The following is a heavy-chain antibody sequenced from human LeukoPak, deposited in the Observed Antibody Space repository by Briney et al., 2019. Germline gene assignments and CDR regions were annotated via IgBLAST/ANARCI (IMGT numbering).Heavy chain of an antibody. Sequence: GRSLRLSCAASGFTFSTYAMNWVRRAPGKGLEWVAVISYDGRQNYYADSVKGRFTISRDNSKNTLYLQMNSLRDEDSAAYYCARVYLERLTAGYFDHWGQGTWVTVSP. D-gene: IGHD2-8*01. CDR2: ISYDGRQN. J-gene: IGHJ4*02. CDR3: ARVYLERLTAGYFDH. CDR1: GFTFSTYA. V-gene: IGHV3-30*04.